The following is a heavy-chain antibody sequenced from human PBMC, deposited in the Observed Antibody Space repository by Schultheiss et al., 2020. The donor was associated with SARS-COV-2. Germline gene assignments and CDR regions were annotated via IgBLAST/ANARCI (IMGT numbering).Heavy chain of an antibody. CDR1: GFTVSRNY. Sequence: GGSLRLSCAVSGFTVSRNYMSWVRQAPGMGQEWVGRIKSKTDGGTTDYAAPVKGRFTISRDDSKNTLYLQMNSLRAEDTAVYYCARDSTIDYYGMDVWGQGTTVTVSS. J-gene: IGHJ6*02. V-gene: IGHV3-15*01. D-gene: IGHD2-2*01. CDR2: IKSKTDGGTT. CDR3: ARDSTIDYYGMDV.